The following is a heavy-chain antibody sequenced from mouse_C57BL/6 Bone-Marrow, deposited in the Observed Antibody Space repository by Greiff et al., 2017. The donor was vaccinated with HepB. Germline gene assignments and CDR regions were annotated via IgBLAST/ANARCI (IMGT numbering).Heavy chain of an antibody. CDR3: ARPVTTVRSLDAMDD. CDR2: ISSGSSTI. D-gene: IGHD1-1*01. V-gene: IGHV5-17*01. CDR1: GFTFSDYG. J-gene: IGHJ4*01. Sequence: EVMLVESGGGLVKPGGSLKLSCAASGFTFSDYGMHWVRQAPEKGLEWVAYISSGSSTIYYADTVKGRFTISRDNAKTTLFLQMTSLRSEDTARYYGARPVTTVRSLDAMDDWGQGTAVTVSS.